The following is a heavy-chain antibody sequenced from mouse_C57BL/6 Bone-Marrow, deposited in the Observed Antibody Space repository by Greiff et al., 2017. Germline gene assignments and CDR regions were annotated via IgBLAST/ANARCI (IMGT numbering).Heavy chain of an antibody. D-gene: IGHD4-1*01. Sequence: QVQLQQPGAELVRPGTSVKLSCKASGYTFTSYWMHWVKQRPGQGLAWIGVIDPSDSYTNYNQKFKGKATLTVDTSSSTAYMQLSSLTSEDSAVYYCARWDDEGTWFAYWGQGTLVTVSA. CDR2: IDPSDSYT. CDR1: GYTFTSYW. CDR3: ARWDDEGTWFAY. V-gene: IGHV1-59*01. J-gene: IGHJ3*01.